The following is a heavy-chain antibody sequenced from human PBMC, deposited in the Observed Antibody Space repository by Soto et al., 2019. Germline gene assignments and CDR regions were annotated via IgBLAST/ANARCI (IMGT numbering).Heavy chain of an antibody. J-gene: IGHJ5*02. CDR2: INARSGGT. V-gene: IGHV1-2*02. Sequence: QVQVVQSGAEVKEPGASVRVSCRASGYSFPGYYIHWVRQAPGHGLEWMGWINARSGGTNNAQKFQGRVSMTRNTATVTVYMELTGVTPDDTAIYYCVRASAAATSWFVHWGKGTLVTISS. CDR3: VRASAAATSWFVH. D-gene: IGHD6-13*01. CDR1: GYSFPGYY.